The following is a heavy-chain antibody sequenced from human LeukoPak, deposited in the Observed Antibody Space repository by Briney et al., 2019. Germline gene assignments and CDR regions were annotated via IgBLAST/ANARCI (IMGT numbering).Heavy chain of an antibody. CDR1: GFTFDDYA. J-gene: IGHJ4*02. CDR2: ITGDGGSA. Sequence: GGSLRLSCAASGFTFDDYAMHWVRQAPGKGLEWVSFITGDGGSAYYADSVKGRFTISRDNSTNSLYLQMNSLRTQDTALYYCAKGYYYDSSGYYYLDYWGQGTLVTVSS. D-gene: IGHD3-22*01. CDR3: AKGYYYDSSGYYYLDY. V-gene: IGHV3-43*02.